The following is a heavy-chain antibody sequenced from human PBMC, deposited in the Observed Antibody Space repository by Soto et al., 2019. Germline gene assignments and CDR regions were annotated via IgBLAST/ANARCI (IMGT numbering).Heavy chain of an antibody. CDR2: IIPIFGTA. J-gene: IGHJ6*02. V-gene: IGHV1-69*13. Sequence: SVKVSCKASGGTFSSYAISWVRQAPGQGLEWMGGIIPIFGTANYAQKFQGRVTITADESTSTAYMELSSLRSEDTAVYYCARVVLAVAGPSYYYYGMDVRGQGTTVTVSS. CDR3: ARVVLAVAGPSYYYYGMDV. CDR1: GGTFSSYA. D-gene: IGHD6-19*01.